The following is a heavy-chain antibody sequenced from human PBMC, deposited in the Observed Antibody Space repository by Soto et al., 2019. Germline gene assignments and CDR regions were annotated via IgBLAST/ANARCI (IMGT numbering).Heavy chain of an antibody. CDR2: IYYSGST. CDR1: GGSISSGGYY. V-gene: IGHV4-31*03. CDR3: ARAANSSGYYSYYYYGIDV. D-gene: IGHD3-22*01. Sequence: QVQLQESGPGLVKPSQTLSLTCTVSGGSISSGGYYWSWIRQHPGKGLEWIGYIYYSGSTYYNPSLKSRVTISVDTSKNQFSLKLSSVTDADTAVYYCARAANSSGYYSYYYYGIDVWGQGTTVTVSS. J-gene: IGHJ6*02.